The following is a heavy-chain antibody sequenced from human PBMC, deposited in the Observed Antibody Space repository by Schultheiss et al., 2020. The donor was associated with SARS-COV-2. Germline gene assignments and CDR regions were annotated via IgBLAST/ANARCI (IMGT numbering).Heavy chain of an antibody. CDR1: GFTFSNAW. D-gene: IGHD3-22*01. J-gene: IGHJ4*02. Sequence: GGSLRLSCAASGFTFSNAWMSWVRQAPGKGLEWVGRIKSKTDGGTTDYAAPVKGRFTISRDDSKNTLYLQMNSLRAEDTAVYYCASNTNYYDSSGYWRYWGQGTLVTVSS. V-gene: IGHV3-15*01. CDR2: IKSKTDGGTT. CDR3: ASNTNYYDSSGYWRY.